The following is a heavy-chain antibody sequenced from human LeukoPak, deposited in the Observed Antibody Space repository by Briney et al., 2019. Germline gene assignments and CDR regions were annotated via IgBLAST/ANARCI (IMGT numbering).Heavy chain of an antibody. V-gene: IGHV3-7*01. D-gene: IGHD2/OR15-2a*01. CDR1: GFTFSRNW. CDR3: AKLLGTVTTYDF. Sequence: EGSLTLSCEASGFTFSRNWMSWVRQAPGKGLQWVASINPDASRKEYVDSVRGRFTITRDNTKNSLFLQMNSLGAEDTAVYYCAKLLGTVTTYDFWGQGALVIVSS. J-gene: IGHJ4*02. CDR2: INPDASRK.